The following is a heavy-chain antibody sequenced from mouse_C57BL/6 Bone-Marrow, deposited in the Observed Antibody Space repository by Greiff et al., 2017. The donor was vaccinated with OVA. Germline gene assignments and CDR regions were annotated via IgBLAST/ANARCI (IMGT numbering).Heavy chain of an antibody. Sequence: VKLMESGAELVRPGASVTLSCKASGYTFTDYEMHWVKQTPVHGLEWIGAIDPETGGTAYNQKFKGKAILTADKSSSTAYMELRSLTSEDSAVYYCTRRIYYDYDGYWGQGTTLTVSS. CDR3: TRRIYYDYDGY. D-gene: IGHD2-4*01. J-gene: IGHJ2*01. V-gene: IGHV1-15*01. CDR2: IDPETGGT. CDR1: GYTFTDYE.